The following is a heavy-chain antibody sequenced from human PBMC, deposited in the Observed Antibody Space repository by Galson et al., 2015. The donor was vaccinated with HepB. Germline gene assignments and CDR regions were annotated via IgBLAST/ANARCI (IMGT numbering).Heavy chain of an antibody. CDR2: IKQDGSEK. V-gene: IGHV3-7*01. D-gene: IGHD4-17*01. J-gene: IGHJ4*02. CDR3: ARSEDYGPFDY. Sequence: SLRLSCAASGLTFSSYWMSWVRQAPGKGLEWVANIKQDGSEKYYVDSVKGRFTISRDNAKNSLYLQMNSLRAEDTAVYYCARSEDYGPFDYWGQGTLVTVSS. CDR1: GLTFSSYW.